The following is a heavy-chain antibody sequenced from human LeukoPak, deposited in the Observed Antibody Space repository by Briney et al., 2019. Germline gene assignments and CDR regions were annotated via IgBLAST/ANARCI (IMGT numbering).Heavy chain of an antibody. J-gene: IGHJ6*03. D-gene: IGHD6-13*01. CDR3: AILAAADRGLYYYYYMDV. CDR2: IIPIFGTA. CDR1: GGTFSSYA. V-gene: IGHV1-69*13. Sequence: SVKVSCKASGGTFSSYAISWVRQAPGQGLEWMGGIIPIFGTANYAQKFQGRVTITADESTSTAYMELSSLRSEDTAVYYCAILAAADRGLYYYYYMDVWGKGTTVTVSS.